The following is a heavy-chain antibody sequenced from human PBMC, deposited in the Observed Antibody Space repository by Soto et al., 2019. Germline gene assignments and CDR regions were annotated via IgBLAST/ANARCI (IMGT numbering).Heavy chain of an antibody. CDR2: ISGSGGST. D-gene: IGHD3-22*01. V-gene: IGHV3-23*01. Sequence: EVPLLESGGGLVQPGGSLRLSCAASGFTFSSYAMSWVRQAPGKGLEWVSAISGSGGSTYYADSVKGRFTISRDNSKNTLYLQMNSLRAEDTAVYYCAKVGEYYYDSSGYYFDYWGQGTLVTVSS. CDR3: AKVGEYYYDSSGYYFDY. CDR1: GFTFSSYA. J-gene: IGHJ4*02.